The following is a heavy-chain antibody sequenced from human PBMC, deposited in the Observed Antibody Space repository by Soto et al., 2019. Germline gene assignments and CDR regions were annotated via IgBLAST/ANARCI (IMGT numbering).Heavy chain of an antibody. CDR1: GFTFSSYG. V-gene: IGHV3-30*03. J-gene: IGHJ4*02. CDR3: ARDSRGSIAAPYYFDY. Sequence: GGSLRLSCAASGFTFSSYGMHWVRQAPGKGLEWVAVISYDGSNKYYADSVKGRFTISRDNSKNTLYLQMNSLRAEDTAVYYCARDSRGSIAAPYYFDYWGQGTLVTVSS. D-gene: IGHD6-6*01. CDR2: ISYDGSNK.